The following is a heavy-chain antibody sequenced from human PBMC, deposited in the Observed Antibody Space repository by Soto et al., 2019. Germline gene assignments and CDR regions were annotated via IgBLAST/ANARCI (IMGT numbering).Heavy chain of an antibody. J-gene: IGHJ3*02. CDR3: AGYWYSSDLDAFVI. CDR1: GFTFRSYA. CDR2: ISYDGSNK. Sequence: QVQRVESGGGVVQPGRSLRLSCAASGFTFRSYAMHWVRQAPGKGLEWVAVISYDGSNKYHSDSVKGRFTSSGDNSKNTMYLQMNSLRAEDTAVDYCAGYWYSSDLDAFVIWGQGTMVTVSS. V-gene: IGHV3-30-3*01. D-gene: IGHD6-19*01.